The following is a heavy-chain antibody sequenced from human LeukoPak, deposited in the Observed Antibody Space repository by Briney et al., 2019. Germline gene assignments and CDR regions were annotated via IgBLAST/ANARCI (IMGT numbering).Heavy chain of an antibody. CDR3: ARGDVRGDYDEYFDY. J-gene: IGHJ4*02. Sequence: HSGGSLRLSCAASAFTFSAYAMHWVRQAPVRGLEWVAVISYDESKTFYADSVKGRFTISRDNSKNTLYLQMNSLRAEDTAVYYCARGDVRGDYDEYFDYWGQGTLVTVSS. CDR2: ISYDESKT. V-gene: IGHV3-30*04. D-gene: IGHD4-17*01. CDR1: AFTFSAYA.